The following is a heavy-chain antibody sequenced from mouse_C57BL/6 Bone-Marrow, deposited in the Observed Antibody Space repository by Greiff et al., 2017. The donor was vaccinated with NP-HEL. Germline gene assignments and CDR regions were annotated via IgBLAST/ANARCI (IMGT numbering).Heavy chain of an antibody. CDR1: GFSFNTYA. CDR2: IRSKSNNYAT. CDR3: VSQRGLRQVWFAY. Sequence: EVKLMESGGGLVQPKGSLKLSCAASGFSFNTYAMNWVRQAPGKGLEWVACIRSKSNNYATYYAVSVKDRFTISTDYCESILYLQMNNLKAAATSIYTCVSQRGLRQVWFAYWGQGTLVTVSA. J-gene: IGHJ3*01. D-gene: IGHD2-4*01. V-gene: IGHV10-1*01.